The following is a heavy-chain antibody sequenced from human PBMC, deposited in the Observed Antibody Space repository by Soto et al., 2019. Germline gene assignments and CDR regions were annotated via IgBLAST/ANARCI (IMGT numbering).Heavy chain of an antibody. CDR3: ARGDGVWYLDY. CDR2: ISVYNGNT. V-gene: IGHV1-18*01. CDR1: GYTFTTYG. D-gene: IGHD2-21*01. Sequence: QVQLVQSGAEVKKPGASVKVSCKASGYTFTTYGITWVRQAPGQGLEWMGWISVYNGNTNYAQKFQDRVTMTTDTSTSTTYMALRSLTSDDAAVYYGARGDGVWYLDYWGQGTLVSVSS. J-gene: IGHJ4*02.